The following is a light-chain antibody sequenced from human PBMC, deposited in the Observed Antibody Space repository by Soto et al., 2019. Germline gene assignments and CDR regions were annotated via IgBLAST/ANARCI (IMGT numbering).Light chain of an antibody. CDR2: DAS. CDR3: QQYEDLPLT. V-gene: IGKV1-33*01. J-gene: IGKJ4*01. Sequence: DIQMTQSPSSLSASVGASVTITCQASQGISNFLNWYQQKAGKAPSLLVYDASNLQTGVPSRFSGRGSGTHFTLCISGLQPEDVATYYCQQYEDLPLTFGGGTKVEI. CDR1: QGISNF.